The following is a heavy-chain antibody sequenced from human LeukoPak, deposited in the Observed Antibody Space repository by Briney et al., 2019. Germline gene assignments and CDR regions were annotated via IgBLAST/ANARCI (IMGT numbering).Heavy chain of an antibody. Sequence: GGSLRLSRAVSGFTFRNYLMHWVRQPPGQGLVWVSRINQDESRAYADSVKGRFTVSRDNAKNMLYLQLNGLRAEDTAVYFCGRGGDGIDVWGQGTTVIVSS. CDR2: INQDESRA. V-gene: IGHV3-74*01. CDR3: GRGGDGIDV. D-gene: IGHD5-24*01. J-gene: IGHJ3*01. CDR1: GFTFRNYL.